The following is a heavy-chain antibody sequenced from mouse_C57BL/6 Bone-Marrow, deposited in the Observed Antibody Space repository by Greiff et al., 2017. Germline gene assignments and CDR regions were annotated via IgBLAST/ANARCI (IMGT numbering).Heavy chain of an antibody. Sequence: EVKLVESGEGLVKPGGSLKLSCAASGFTFSSYAMSWVRQTPEKRLEWVAYISSGGDYTYYADTVKGRFTISRDNARNTLCLQMSSLKSDDTAMYYRTREGDYYGSFHWYFDVGGTGTTVTVSS. J-gene: IGHJ1*03. CDR3: TREGDYYGSFHWYFDV. V-gene: IGHV5-9-1*02. CDR2: ISSGGDYT. CDR1: GFTFSSYA. D-gene: IGHD1-1*01.